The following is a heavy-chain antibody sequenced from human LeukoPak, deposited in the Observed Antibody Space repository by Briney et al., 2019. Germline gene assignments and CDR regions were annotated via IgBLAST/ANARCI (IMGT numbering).Heavy chain of an antibody. CDR1: GGSISSITNY. D-gene: IGHD6-19*01. J-gene: IGHJ6*03. CDR2: IYYSGST. V-gene: IGHV4-39*01. CDR3: ARRRAVAGGYYMDV. Sequence: PSETLSLTCTVSGGSISSITNYWGWIRQPPGKGLEWIGNIYYSGSTYYSPSLKSRVTMSVDTSKNQFSLKLGSVTAADTAMYYCARRRAVAGGYYMDVWGKGTTVTVSS.